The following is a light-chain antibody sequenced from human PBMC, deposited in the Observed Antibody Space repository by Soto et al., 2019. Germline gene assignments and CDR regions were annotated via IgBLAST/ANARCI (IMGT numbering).Light chain of an antibody. J-gene: IGLJ2*01. CDR2: NNN. CDR3: ASWDDSLNGVV. V-gene: IGLV1-44*01. Sequence: QSVLTQPPSASGTPGQRVTISCSGSSSNIGSDTVNWYQQLPGTAPKLLIYNNNQRPSGLPDRFSGSQSGTSASLAISGLQSEDGADYYCASWDDSLNGVVFGGGTKLTVL. CDR1: SSNIGSDT.